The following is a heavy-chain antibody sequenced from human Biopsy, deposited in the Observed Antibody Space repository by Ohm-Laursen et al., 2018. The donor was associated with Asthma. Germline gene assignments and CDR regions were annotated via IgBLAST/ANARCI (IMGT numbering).Heavy chain of an antibody. V-gene: IGHV3-53*01. CDR2: IYSGGTS. D-gene: IGHD3-22*01. CDR3: ARGDSSNWSHYYFDY. Sequence: SLRLSCAASGFAVSRDHMFWVRQAPGKGLEWVSVIYSGGTSHTADSAGGRFTISRDYSKNKLYLQMHSLRAEDTAVYYCARGDSSNWSHYYFDYWGQGTLVTVSS. CDR1: GFAVSRDH. J-gene: IGHJ4*02.